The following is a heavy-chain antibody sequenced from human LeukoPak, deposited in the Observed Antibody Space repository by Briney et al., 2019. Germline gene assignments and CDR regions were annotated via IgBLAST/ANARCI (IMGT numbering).Heavy chain of an antibody. V-gene: IGHV4-34*01. CDR2: INQSGST. CDR1: GGSFSGYY. Sequence: PSEALSLTCSVYGGSFSGYYWSWIRPPPGKGLEWSGQINQSGSTNYNASLKSRVTISVDTSKNQFSLKLSSVTAADTAVNYCARRLDSFDYWGQGTLVTVSS. D-gene: IGHD3-16*01. CDR3: ARRLDSFDY. J-gene: IGHJ4*02.